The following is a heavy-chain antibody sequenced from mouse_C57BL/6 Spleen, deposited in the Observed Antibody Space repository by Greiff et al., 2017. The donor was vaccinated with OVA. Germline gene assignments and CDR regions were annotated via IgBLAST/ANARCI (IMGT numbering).Heavy chain of an antibody. Sequence: EVQLVESGGGLVQPGGSMKLSCAASGFTFSDAWMDWVRQSPEKGLEWVAEIRNKANNHATYYAESVKGRFTISRDDSKSSVYLQMNSLRAEDTGIYYCTRAVPYYAMDYWGQGTSVTVSS. CDR2: IRNKANNHAT. CDR3: TRAVPYYAMDY. V-gene: IGHV6-6*01. CDR1: GFTFSDAW. J-gene: IGHJ4*01.